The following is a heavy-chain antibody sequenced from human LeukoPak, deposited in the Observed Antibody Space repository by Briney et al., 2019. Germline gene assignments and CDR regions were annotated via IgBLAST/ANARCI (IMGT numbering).Heavy chain of an antibody. CDR2: INPNSGGT. V-gene: IGHV1-2*02. CDR3: ARDGVPIES. J-gene: IGHJ4*02. Sequence: ASVKVSRKASGYSFTGFYIHWVRQAPGQGLEWMGWINPNSGGTNFVEKFHGRVTMTRDTSISTAFMELSSLRSDDTAVYYCARDGVPIESWGQGTLVTVSS. D-gene: IGHD3-16*01. CDR1: GYSFTGFY.